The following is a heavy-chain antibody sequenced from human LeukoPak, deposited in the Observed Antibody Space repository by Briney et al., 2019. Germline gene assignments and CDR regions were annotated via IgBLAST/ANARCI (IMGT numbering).Heavy chain of an antibody. CDR1: GFTFSSYA. D-gene: IGHD3-3*01. CDR3: AKYSYYDFWSGYFDY. J-gene: IGHJ4*02. CDR2: TSGSGGST. V-gene: IGHV3-23*01. Sequence: GGSLRLSCAASGFTFSSYAMSWVRQAPGKGLEWVSATSGSGGSTYYADSVKGRFTISRDNSRNTLYLQMNSLRAEDTAVYYCAKYSYYDFWSGYFDYWGQGTLVTVSS.